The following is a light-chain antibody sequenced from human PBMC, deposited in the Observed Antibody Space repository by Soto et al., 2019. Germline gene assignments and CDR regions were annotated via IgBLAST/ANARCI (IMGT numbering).Light chain of an antibody. CDR1: QDVRIY. J-gene: IGKJ1*01. CDR3: QQYGTSPRT. CDR2: DAS. V-gene: IGKV3-20*01. Sequence: PGERATLSCRTSQDVRIYLAWFQQKPGQAPRLLIYDASRRATGIPARFSGSGSGTDFSLTISRLEPEDFAVYYCQQYGTSPRTFGQGTKVEFK.